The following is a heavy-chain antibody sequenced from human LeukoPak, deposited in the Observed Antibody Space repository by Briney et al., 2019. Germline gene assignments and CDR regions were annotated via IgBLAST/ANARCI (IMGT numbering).Heavy chain of an antibody. CDR3: ARGTRN. D-gene: IGHD2-2*01. CDR1: GGSISSGGYY. V-gene: IGHV4-30-2*01. CDR2: INHSGST. J-gene: IGHJ4*02. Sequence: SQTLSLTCAVSGGSISSGGYYWSWIRQPPGKGLEWIGEINHSGSTNYNPSLKSRVTISVDTSKNQFSLKLSSVTAADTAVYYCARGTRNWGQGTLVTVSS.